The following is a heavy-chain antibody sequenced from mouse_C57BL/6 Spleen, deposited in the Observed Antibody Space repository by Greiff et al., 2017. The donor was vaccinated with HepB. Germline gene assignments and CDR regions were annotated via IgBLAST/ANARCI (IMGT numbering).Heavy chain of an antibody. CDR3: ARRGKGSYYFDY. Sequence: QVQLQQPGAELVKPGASVKLSCKASGYTFTSYWMQWVKQRPGQGLEWIGDIDPSDSYTNYNQKFKGKATLTVDTSSSTAYMQLSSLTSEDSAVYYCARRGKGSYYFDYWGQGTTLTVSS. D-gene: IGHD1-1*01. CDR2: IDPSDSYT. J-gene: IGHJ2*01. CDR1: GYTFTSYW. V-gene: IGHV1-50*01.